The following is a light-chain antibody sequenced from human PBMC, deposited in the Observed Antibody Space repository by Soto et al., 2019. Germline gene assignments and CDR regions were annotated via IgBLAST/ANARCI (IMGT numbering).Light chain of an antibody. V-gene: IGLV2-14*01. J-gene: IGLJ3*02. CDR2: EVS. CDR3: NSYTSSSARV. CDR1: SSDVGAYNY. Sequence: QSALTQPASVSGSPGQSITISCTGTSSDVGAYNYVSWCQQHPGKAPKLMIYEVSNRPSGVSNRFSGSKSGNTASLTISGLQAEDEADYYCNSYTSSSARVFGGGTKVTVL.